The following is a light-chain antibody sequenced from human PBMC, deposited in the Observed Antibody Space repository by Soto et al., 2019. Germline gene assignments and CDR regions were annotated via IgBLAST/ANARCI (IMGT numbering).Light chain of an antibody. CDR1: SSDVGGYNY. Sequence: QSALTQPASVSGSPGQSITISCTGTSSDVGGYNYVSWYQQHPGKAPKFLFYEVSNRPSGVSNRFSGSKSGNTASLTISGLQAEDEADYYCSSYTSTNTWVFGGGTKLTVL. CDR2: EVS. J-gene: IGLJ3*02. V-gene: IGLV2-14*01. CDR3: SSYTSTNTWV.